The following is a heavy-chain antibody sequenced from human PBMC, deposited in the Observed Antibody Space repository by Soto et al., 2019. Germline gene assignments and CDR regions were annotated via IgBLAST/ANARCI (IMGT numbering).Heavy chain of an antibody. V-gene: IGHV3-74*01. CDR3: ARVQIYGDYDH. CDR2: INSDESST. Sequence: QPGGSLRLSCAASGFTFSSYWMHWVRQAPGKGLVWVSRINSDESSTSYADSVKGRFTISRDNAKNTLYLQMNSLRAEDTAVYHCARVQIYGDYDHWGQGTLVTVSS. J-gene: IGHJ5*02. CDR1: GFTFSSYW. D-gene: IGHD4-17*01.